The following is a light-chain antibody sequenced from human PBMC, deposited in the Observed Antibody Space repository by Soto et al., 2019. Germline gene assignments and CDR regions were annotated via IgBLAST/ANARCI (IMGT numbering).Light chain of an antibody. J-gene: IGLJ3*02. Sequence: QSVLTQPPSVSGSHGQSVPISCTGTSSDVGSYKRVSWYQQSPGTAPKLMIYEVRNRPSGVPDRFSGSKSGDTATLTISGLQAEVAADYYCSSYTSSSTWVFGGGTKLTVL. V-gene: IGLV2-18*02. CDR2: EVR. CDR1: SSDVGSYKR. CDR3: SSYTSSSTWV.